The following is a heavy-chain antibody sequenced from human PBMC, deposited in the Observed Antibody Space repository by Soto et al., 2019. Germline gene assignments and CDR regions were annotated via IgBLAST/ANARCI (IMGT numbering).Heavy chain of an antibody. V-gene: IGHV4-59*01. CDR3: ARDGYYYDSSGYQRVYYFDY. CDR2: IFSSGST. J-gene: IGHJ4*02. Sequence: QVQLQESGPGLVKPSETLSLTCTVSGGSISSYYWSWIRQPPGKGLEWIGYIFSSGSTNYNPSLKSRVTISVDTSKNQCSLKLSSVTAADTAVYYCARDGYYYDSSGYQRVYYFDYWGQGTLVTVSS. CDR1: GGSISSYY. D-gene: IGHD3-22*01.